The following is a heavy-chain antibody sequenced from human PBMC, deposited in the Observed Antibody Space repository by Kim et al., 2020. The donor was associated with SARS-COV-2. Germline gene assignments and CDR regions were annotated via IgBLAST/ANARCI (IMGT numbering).Heavy chain of an antibody. J-gene: IGHJ6*02. Sequence: SETLSLTCAVYGGSFSGYYWSWIRQPPGKGLEWIGEINHSGSTNYNPSLKSRVTISVDTSKNQFSLKLSSVTAADTAVYYCARGGGGLWNYYYYGMDVWGQGTTVTVSS. CDR2: INHSGST. D-gene: IGHD2-21*01. CDR1: GGSFSGYY. V-gene: IGHV4-34*01. CDR3: ARGGGGLWNYYYYGMDV.